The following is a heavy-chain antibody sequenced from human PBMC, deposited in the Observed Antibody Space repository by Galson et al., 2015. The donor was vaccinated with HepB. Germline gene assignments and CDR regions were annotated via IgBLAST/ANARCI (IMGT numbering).Heavy chain of an antibody. CDR3: ARDKVVVTAINPNSYYYYGMDV. CDR2: INSDGSST. Sequence: SLRLSCAASGFTFSSYSMNWVRQAPGKGLVWVSRINSDGSSTSYADSVKGRLTISRDNAKNTLYLQMNSLRAEDTAVYYCARDKVVVTAINPNSYYYYGMDVWGQGTTVTVSS. V-gene: IGHV3-74*01. D-gene: IGHD2-21*02. CDR1: GFTFSSYS. J-gene: IGHJ6*02.